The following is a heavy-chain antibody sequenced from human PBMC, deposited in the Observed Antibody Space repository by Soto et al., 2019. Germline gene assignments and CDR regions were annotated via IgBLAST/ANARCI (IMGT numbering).Heavy chain of an antibody. CDR1: GGSISSYY. D-gene: IGHD5-12*01. V-gene: IGHV4-59*01. CDR2: IYYSGST. J-gene: IGHJ4*02. CDR3: ARDHGGDGYNLGY. Sequence: SETLSLTCTVSGGSISSYYWSWIRQPPGKGLEWIGYIYYSGSTNYNPSLKSRVTISVDTSKNQFSLKLSSVTAADTAVYYCARDHGGDGYNLGYWGQRTLVTVSS.